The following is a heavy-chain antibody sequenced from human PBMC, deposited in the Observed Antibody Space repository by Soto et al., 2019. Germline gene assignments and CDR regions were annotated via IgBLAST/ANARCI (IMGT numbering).Heavy chain of an antibody. D-gene: IGHD3-22*01. CDR1: GFTFSSYA. J-gene: IGHJ4*02. V-gene: IGHV3-23*01. CDR3: AKDRSITYYYDSSGYYPIDY. CDR2: ISGSGGST. Sequence: LRLSCAASGFTFSSYAMSWVRQAPGKGLEWVSAISGSGGSTYYADSVKGRFTISRDNSKNTLYLQMNSLRAEDTAVYYCAKDRSITYYYDSSGYYPIDYWGQGTLVTVSS.